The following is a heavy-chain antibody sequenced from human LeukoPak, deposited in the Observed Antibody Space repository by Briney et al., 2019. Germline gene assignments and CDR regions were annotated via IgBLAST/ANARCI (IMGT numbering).Heavy chain of an antibody. J-gene: IGHJ4*02. D-gene: IGHD3-10*01. Sequence: PGESLRLSCAASGFTFSSYAMTWVRQAPGKGLEWVSAIGGGGGTTYYADSVKGRFTISRDNSKNTLYLQMNSLRAEDTAIYYCAKDRSGSGSYYPDYWGQGTLVTVSS. CDR2: IGGGGGTT. V-gene: IGHV3-23*01. CDR1: GFTFSSYA. CDR3: AKDRSGSGSYYPDY.